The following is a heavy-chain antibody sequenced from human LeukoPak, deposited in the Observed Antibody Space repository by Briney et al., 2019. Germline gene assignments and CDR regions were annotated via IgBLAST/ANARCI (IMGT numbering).Heavy chain of an antibody. Sequence: GGSLRLSCAASGFTFSNYGMHWVRQAPGKGLEWVAVIWDDGSNEYYADSVKGRFTIFRDNRRNTLYLQMNSLRVEDTAIYYCARGQEFDDGVFDSWGQGTLVTVSS. J-gene: IGHJ4*02. D-gene: IGHD1-1*01. V-gene: IGHV3-33*01. CDR2: IWDDGSNE. CDR1: GFTFSNYG. CDR3: ARGQEFDDGVFDS.